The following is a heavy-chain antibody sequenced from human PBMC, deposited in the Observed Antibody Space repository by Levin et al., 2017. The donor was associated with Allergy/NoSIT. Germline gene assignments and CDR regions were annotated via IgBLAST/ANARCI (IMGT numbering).Heavy chain of an antibody. CDR3: ARGRRTVTTGYWYFDL. D-gene: IGHD4-17*01. J-gene: IGHJ2*01. Sequence: SGGSLRLSCAASGFTFDDYGMSWVRQAPGKGLEWVSGINWNGGSTGYADSVKGRFTISRDNAKNSLYLQMNSLRAEDTALYYCARGRRTVTTGYWYFDLWGRGTLVTVSS. CDR2: INWNGGST. V-gene: IGHV3-20*04. CDR1: GFTFDDYG.